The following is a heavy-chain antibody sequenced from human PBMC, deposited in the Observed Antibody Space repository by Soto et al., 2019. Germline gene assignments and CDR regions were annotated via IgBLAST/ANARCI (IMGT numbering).Heavy chain of an antibody. CDR2: ISAYNGNT. Sequence: ASVKVSCKASEDTFRNYAISWVRQAPGQGLEWMGWISAYNGNTNYAQKLQGRVTMTTDTSTSTAYMELRSLRSDDTAVYYCARSYGSGSYWGYYYYGMDVWGQGTTVTVSS. D-gene: IGHD3-10*01. CDR1: EDTFRNYA. J-gene: IGHJ6*02. CDR3: ARSYGSGSYWGYYYYGMDV. V-gene: IGHV1-18*01.